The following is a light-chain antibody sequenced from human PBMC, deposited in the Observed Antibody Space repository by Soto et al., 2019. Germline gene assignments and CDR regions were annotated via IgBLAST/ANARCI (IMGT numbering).Light chain of an antibody. V-gene: IGKV3-20*01. CDR1: QSVGNNY. CDR2: DAS. J-gene: IGKJ4*01. CDR3: QQYGRTPLT. Sequence: EIVLTQSPGTLSLSPGEGATLSCRASQSVGNNYLAWYQQKPGQAPRFLMYDASTRATGIPDRFSGSGSGTDFTLTISRLESEDFALHYCQQYGRTPLTFGGGTKVEIK.